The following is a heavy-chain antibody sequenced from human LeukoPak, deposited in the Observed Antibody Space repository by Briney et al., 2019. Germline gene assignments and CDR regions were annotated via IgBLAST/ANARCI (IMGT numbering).Heavy chain of an antibody. J-gene: IGHJ3*02. Sequence: ASVKVSCKASGYTFTSYGISWVRQAPGQGLEWMGWINPNSGGTNYAQKFQGRVTMTRDTSISTAYMELSRLRSDDTAVYYCARDQDLGGSYHDAFDIWGQGTMVTVSS. CDR3: ARDQDLGGSYHDAFDI. D-gene: IGHD1-26*01. V-gene: IGHV1-2*02. CDR1: GYTFTSYG. CDR2: INPNSGGT.